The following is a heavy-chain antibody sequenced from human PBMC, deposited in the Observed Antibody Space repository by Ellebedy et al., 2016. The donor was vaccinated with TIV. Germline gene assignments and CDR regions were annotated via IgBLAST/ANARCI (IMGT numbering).Heavy chain of an antibody. D-gene: IGHD3-9*01. J-gene: IGHJ4*02. V-gene: IGHV1-2*02. CDR3: ARDNYDILTGYREFDD. CDR2: INPNSGGT. CDR1: GYTFTGYY. Sequence: ASVKVSCKASGYTFTGYYMHWVRQAPGQGLEWMGWINPNSGGTNYAQKFQGRVTVTRDTSISTVYMELSRLRSDDMAVYYCARDNYDILTGYREFDDWGQGTLVTVSS.